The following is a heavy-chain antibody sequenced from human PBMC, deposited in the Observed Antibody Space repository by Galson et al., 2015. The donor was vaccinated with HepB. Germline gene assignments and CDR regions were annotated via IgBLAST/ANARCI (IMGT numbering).Heavy chain of an antibody. D-gene: IGHD4-17*01. Sequence: SLRLSCAASGFTFSSYWMHWVRQAPGKGLVWVSRINRDGSRTSYADSEKGRFTISRDNAKNTLYLQMNSLRAEDTAVYYCARDLRGDYVGAYYYYGMDVWGQGTTVTVSS. CDR2: INRDGSRT. V-gene: IGHV3-74*01. CDR3: ARDLRGDYVGAYYYYGMDV. J-gene: IGHJ6*02. CDR1: GFTFSSYW.